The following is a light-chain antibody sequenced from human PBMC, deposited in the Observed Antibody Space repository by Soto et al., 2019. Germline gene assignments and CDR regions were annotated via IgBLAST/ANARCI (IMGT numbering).Light chain of an antibody. CDR2: GTS. V-gene: IGKV3-20*01. CDR3: QQYARSPRS. J-gene: IGKJ1*01. Sequence: EIVLTQSPDTLSLSPGERATLSCRASQTVPSSYFGWYQQKPGQAPRLLIYGTSRRATGIPDRFSGSGSGTGFTLTISRLEPEDFAVYYCQQYARSPRSFGQGTRVEIK. CDR1: QTVPSSY.